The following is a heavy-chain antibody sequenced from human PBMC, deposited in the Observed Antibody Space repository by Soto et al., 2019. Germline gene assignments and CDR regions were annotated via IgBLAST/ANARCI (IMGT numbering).Heavy chain of an antibody. CDR1: GGTFSNSV. V-gene: IGHV1-69*06. D-gene: IGHD1-7*01. J-gene: IGHJ4*02. CDR2: IIPISGAS. CDR3: AINMTRTVVHYFDF. Sequence: GASVKVSCKASGGTFSNSVVNWVRQAPGQGLEWMGRIIPISGASNYAQKFQGRVTITSAKSTSTSYMELSSLRSEDTAVYYCAINMTRTVVHYFDFWGQGTLVTVSS.